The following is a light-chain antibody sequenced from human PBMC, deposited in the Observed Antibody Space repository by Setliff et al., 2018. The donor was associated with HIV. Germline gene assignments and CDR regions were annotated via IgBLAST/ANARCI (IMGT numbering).Light chain of an antibody. CDR2: RTD. Sequence: QAVVTQEPSLTVSPGGTVTLTCASNTGAVTSGYFPNWFQQKPGQVPRSLIYRTDNKHSWTPARFSGSLLGDKAALTLSGVQPEDEAEYYCLLYYRNTWVFGGGTKGTVL. CDR3: LLYYRNTWV. CDR1: TGAVTSGYF. V-gene: IGLV7-43*01. J-gene: IGLJ3*02.